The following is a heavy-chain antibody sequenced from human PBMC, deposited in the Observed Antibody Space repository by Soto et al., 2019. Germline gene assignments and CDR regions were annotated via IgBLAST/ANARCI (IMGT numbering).Heavy chain of an antibody. V-gene: IGHV3-30-3*01. CDR2: ISYDGSNK. Sequence: QVQLVESGGGVVQPGRSLRLSCAASGFTFSSYAMHWVRQAPGKGLEWVAVISYDGSNKYYADSVKGRFTISRDNSKNTLYLQMNSLRAEDTAVYYCARRGGSYHWGQGTLVTVSS. J-gene: IGHJ5*02. CDR1: GFTFSSYA. D-gene: IGHD5-18*01. CDR3: ARRGGSYH.